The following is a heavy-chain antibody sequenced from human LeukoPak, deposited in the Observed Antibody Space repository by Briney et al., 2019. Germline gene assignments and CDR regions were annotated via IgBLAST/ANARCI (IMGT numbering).Heavy chain of an antibody. Sequence: PGGSLRLSCGASGFTFTSYTMNWVRQAPGKGLQWVSYISSSGGTIYYADSVKGRFTISRDNVKNSLYLQMNGLRDGDTAVYYCARGDRDGYNYLFDYWGQGTQVTVSS. V-gene: IGHV3-48*02. CDR1: GFTFTSYT. CDR3: ARGDRDGYNYLFDY. D-gene: IGHD5-24*01. J-gene: IGHJ4*02. CDR2: ISSSGGTI.